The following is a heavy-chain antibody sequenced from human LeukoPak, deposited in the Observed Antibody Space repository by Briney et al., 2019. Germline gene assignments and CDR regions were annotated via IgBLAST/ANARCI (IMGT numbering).Heavy chain of an antibody. J-gene: IGHJ6*02. V-gene: IGHV4-31*03. D-gene: IGHD6-13*01. CDR1: GDSIRSGGFY. CDR2: IYYDGST. CDR3: AKENYPSSGWYGYGMDV. Sequence: SETLSLTCTVSGDSIRSGGFYWSWIRQHPEKGLEWIGYIYYDGSTDYNPSLKSRITISVDTSKNQFSLRLSSVTAADTAVYYCAKENYPSSGWYGYGMDVWGQGTPVTVSS.